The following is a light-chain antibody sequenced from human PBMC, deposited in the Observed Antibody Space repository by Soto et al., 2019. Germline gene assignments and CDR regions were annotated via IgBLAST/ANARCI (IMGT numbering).Light chain of an antibody. CDR3: QQYGTSPWT. J-gene: IGKJ1*01. V-gene: IGKV3-20*01. CDR1: QSVISSF. Sequence: EIVLTQSPGTVSLSPGERATLSCRTSQSVISSFLAWYQQKPGQAPRLLIYGTSNRATGSPDRFSGSGSGTAFTLTISRLEPDDFAMYFCQQYGTSPWTFGQGTKVEIK. CDR2: GTS.